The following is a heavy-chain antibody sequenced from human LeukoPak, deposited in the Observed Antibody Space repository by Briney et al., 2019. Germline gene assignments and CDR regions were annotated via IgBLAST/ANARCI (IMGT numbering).Heavy chain of an antibody. D-gene: IGHD2-21*02. V-gene: IGHV4-59*01. CDR1: GDSLNTYY. CDR3: ARVVRGVVTSNWFDP. CDR2: VAYRGSS. J-gene: IGHJ5*02. Sequence: PSETLSLTCTVSGDSLNTYYWTWIRQTPGKGLEWIGFVAYRGSSNYNPSLKSRVSISIDTSKNQFSLALTSVTPADTAVYYCARVVRGVVTSNWFDPWGQGTLVTVSS.